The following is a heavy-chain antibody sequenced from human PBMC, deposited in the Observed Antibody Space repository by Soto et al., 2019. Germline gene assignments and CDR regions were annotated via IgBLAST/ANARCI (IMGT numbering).Heavy chain of an antibody. CDR1: GVTFNRQD. Sequence: SVKVSCKASGVTFNRQDMRWVRQAPGQGLEWMGGIIPMFGTPHYAEKFQGRVTITADESTSTAYMELSSLRSEDTAVYYCARERIGRNYYDSSGNDAFDIWGQGTMVTVSS. CDR2: IIPMFGTP. J-gene: IGHJ3*02. CDR3: ARERIGRNYYDSSGNDAFDI. V-gene: IGHV1-69*13. D-gene: IGHD3-22*01.